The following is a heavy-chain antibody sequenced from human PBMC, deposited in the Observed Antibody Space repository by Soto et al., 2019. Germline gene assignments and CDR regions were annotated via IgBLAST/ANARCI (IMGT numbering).Heavy chain of an antibody. CDR2: LYHSGST. J-gene: IGHJ4*02. CDR3: ARVSNWNYDFDY. D-gene: IGHD1-7*01. CDR1: GGSISSGGYS. Sequence: QLQLQESGSGLVRPSQTLSLTCTVSGGSISSGGYSWSWIRQPPGKGLEWIGYLYHSGSTYYNPSLKSRVTMSVDRSKNQFSLNLSSVTAAATAVYYCARVSNWNYDFDYWGQGTLVTVSS. V-gene: IGHV4-30-2*01.